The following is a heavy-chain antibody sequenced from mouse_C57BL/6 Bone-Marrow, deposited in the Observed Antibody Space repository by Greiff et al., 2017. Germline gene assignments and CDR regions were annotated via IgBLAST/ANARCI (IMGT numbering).Heavy chain of an antibody. V-gene: IGHV4-1*01. CDR3: ARPEGCPLYYAMDY. CDR2: INPDSSTI. J-gene: IGHJ4*01. CDR1: GIDFSRYW. Sequence: EVKLVESGGGLVQPGGSLKLSCAASGIDFSRYWMSWVRRAPGKGLEWIGEINPDSSTINYAPYLKDKIIISRDKAKNTPYLQMSKVRSADTALYYCARPEGCPLYYAMDYWGQGTSVTVSS.